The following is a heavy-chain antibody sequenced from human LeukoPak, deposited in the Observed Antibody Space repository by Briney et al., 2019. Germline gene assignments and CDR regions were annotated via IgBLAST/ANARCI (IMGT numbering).Heavy chain of an antibody. CDR1: GSTFSNYA. CDR2: IGGSSDFT. J-gene: IGHJ4*02. V-gene: IGHV3-23*01. CDR3: AKADRGWGVITKD. D-gene: IGHD3-10*01. Sequence: PGGSLRLSCAASGSTFSNYAMSWVRQAPGKGLEWVSAIGGSSDFTYYAEYVKGRFTISRDNSKKTLYLQMNSLRDEDTAVYYCAKADRGWGVITKDWGQGTLVTVSS.